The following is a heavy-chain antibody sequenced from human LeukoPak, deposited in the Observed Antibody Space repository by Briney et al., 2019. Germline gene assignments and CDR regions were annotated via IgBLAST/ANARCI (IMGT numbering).Heavy chain of an antibody. V-gene: IGHV1-18*01. J-gene: IGHJ5*02. CDR3: ARSSDIVVVVAATDNWFDP. CDR1: GYTFTSYG. CDR2: ISAYNGNT. D-gene: IGHD2-15*01. Sequence: ATLKLSCNASGYTFTSYGISWVRQAPGQGLEWMGWISAYNGNTNYAQKLQGRVTMTTDTSTSIAYVELKSLRSDDTVVYYCARSSDIVVVVAATDNWFDPWGQGTLVTVSS.